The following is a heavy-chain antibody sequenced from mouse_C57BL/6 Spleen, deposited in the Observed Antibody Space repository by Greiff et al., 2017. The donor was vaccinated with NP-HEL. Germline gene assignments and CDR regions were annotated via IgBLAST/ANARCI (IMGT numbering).Heavy chain of an antibody. D-gene: IGHD2-4*01. CDR1: GYTFTSYG. CDR2: IYPRSGNT. V-gene: IGHV1-81*01. CDR3: AMIYYDYPWAMDY. J-gene: IGHJ4*01. Sequence: VKLQESGAELARPGASVKLSCKASGYTFTSYGISWVKQRTGQGLEWIGEIYPRSGNTYYNEKFKGKATLTADKSSSTAYMELRSLTSEDSAVFFCAMIYYDYPWAMDYWGQGTSVTVSS.